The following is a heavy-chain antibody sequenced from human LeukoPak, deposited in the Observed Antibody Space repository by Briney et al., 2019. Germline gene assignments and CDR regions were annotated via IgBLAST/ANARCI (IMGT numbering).Heavy chain of an antibody. CDR3: AREERYFLGDAFDI. Sequence: ASVKVSCKASGYTFTSYGISWVRQAPGQGLEWMGWISAYNGNTNYAQKLQGRVTMTTDTSTSTAYMELRSLRSDDTAMYYCAREERYFLGDAFDIWGQGTMVTVSS. D-gene: IGHD3-9*01. CDR1: GYTFTSYG. V-gene: IGHV1-18*01. J-gene: IGHJ3*02. CDR2: ISAYNGNT.